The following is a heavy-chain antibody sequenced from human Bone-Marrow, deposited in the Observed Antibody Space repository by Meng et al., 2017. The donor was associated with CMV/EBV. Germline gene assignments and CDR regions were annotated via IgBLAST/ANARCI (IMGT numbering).Heavy chain of an antibody. CDR3: AIDIPRLRKYQLLYY. Sequence: ASVKVSCKASGYTFTSYGISWVRQAPGQGLEWMGWISAYNGNTNYAQKFQGRVTIPADKSTNTAYMELSSLRSEDTAVYYCAIDIPRLRKYQLLYYWGPETLVTVSS. J-gene: IGHJ4*01. CDR2: ISAYNGNT. CDR1: GYTFTSYG. V-gene: IGHV1-18*01. D-gene: IGHD2-2*01.